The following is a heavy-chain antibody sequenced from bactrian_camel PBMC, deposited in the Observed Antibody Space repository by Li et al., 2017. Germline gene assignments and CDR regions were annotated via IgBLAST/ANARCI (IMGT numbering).Heavy chain of an antibody. V-gene: IGHV3S40*01. CDR2: INSGGGST. D-gene: IGHD3*01. Sequence: DVQLVESGGGLVQPGGSLRLSCAASGLTFSIRDMSWVRQAPGKGLEWVSAINSGGGSTYYSDSVKGRFTMFKDNVKNTLVLQMDCLKPEDTAVYYCAASSPFDYCSGSWCPAPIGYWGQGTQVTVS. CDR1: GLTFSIRD. J-gene: IGHJ6*01. CDR3: AASSPFDYCSGSWCPAPIGY.